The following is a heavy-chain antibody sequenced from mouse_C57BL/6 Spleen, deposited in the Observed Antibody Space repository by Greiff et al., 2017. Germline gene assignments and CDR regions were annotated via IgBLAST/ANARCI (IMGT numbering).Heavy chain of an antibody. Sequence: EVMLVESGGGLVKPGGSLKLSCAASGFTFSDYGMHWVRQAPEKGLEWVAYISSGSSTIYYADTVKGRFTISRDNAKNTLFLQMTSLRSEDTAMYYCARNGNYVLYAMDYWGQGTSVTVSS. D-gene: IGHD2-1*01. CDR1: GFTFSDYG. CDR2: ISSGSSTI. J-gene: IGHJ4*01. V-gene: IGHV5-17*01. CDR3: ARNGNYVLYAMDY.